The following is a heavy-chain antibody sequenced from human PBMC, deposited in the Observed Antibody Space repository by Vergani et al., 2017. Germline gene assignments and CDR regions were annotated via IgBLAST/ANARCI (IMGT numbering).Heavy chain of an antibody. D-gene: IGHD3-10*01. V-gene: IGHV1-24*01. CDR2: FDPKDGET. Sequence: QVQLVQSGAEVKKPGSSVKVSCKASGGTFSSYAISWVRQAPGQGLEWMGGFDPKDGETFYAQKFQGRVTMTEDTSTDTAYMELSSLRSEDTAVYYCATDQFGSGSYYRKDALDIWGQGTKVTVSS. CDR3: ATDQFGSGSYYRKDALDI. CDR1: GGTFSSYA. J-gene: IGHJ3*02.